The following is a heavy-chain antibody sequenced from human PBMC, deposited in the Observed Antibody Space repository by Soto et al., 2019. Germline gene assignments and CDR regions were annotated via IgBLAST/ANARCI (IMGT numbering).Heavy chain of an antibody. D-gene: IGHD3-16*01. CDR1: GGSISSSTYH. CDR3: ATYGGGTGLLDH. CDR2: IYYSETT. V-gene: IGHV4-39*01. J-gene: IGHJ4*02. Sequence: QLQLQESGPGLVKPSETLSLTCTVSGGSISSSTYHWGWIRQPPGKGLEWIGNIYYSETTYYNPSLKSRVTISIDTSKNQFTLKLTSVTAADTAVYYCATYGGGTGLLDHWGQGILVTVSS.